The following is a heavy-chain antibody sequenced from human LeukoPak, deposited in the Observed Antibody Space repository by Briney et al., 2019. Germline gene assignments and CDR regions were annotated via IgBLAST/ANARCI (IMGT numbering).Heavy chain of an antibody. D-gene: IGHD3-10*01. V-gene: IGHV3-23*01. Sequence: GGSLRLSCAASGFTFSSYAMSWVRQAPGKGLEWVSAISGSGGSTYYADSVKGRFTISRDNSKNTLYLQMNSLRAEDTAVYYCAKDNRVYYYGSGNDAFDIWGQGTMVTVSS. J-gene: IGHJ3*02. CDR2: ISGSGGST. CDR1: GFTFSSYA. CDR3: AKDNRVYYYGSGNDAFDI.